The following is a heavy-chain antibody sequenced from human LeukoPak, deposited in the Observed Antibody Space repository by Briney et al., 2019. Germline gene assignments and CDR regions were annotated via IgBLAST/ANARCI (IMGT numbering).Heavy chain of an antibody. CDR1: GFTFSSYA. CDR3: ARNLIVVVPAATRTDYYGMDV. J-gene: IGHJ6*02. V-gene: IGHV3-66*01. CDR2: IYSGGST. Sequence: GGSLRLSCAASGFTFSSYAMSWVRQAPGKGLEWVSVIYSGGSTYYADSVKGRFTISRDNSKNTLYLQMNSLRAEDTAVYYCARNLIVVVPAATRTDYYGMDVWGQGTTVTVSS. D-gene: IGHD2-2*01.